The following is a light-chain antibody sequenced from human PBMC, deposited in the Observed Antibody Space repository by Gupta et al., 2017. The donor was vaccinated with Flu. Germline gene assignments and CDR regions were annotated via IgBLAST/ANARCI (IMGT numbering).Light chain of an antibody. V-gene: IGKV3-15*01. CDR3: QQDYDWPPWT. CDR1: QSVYTN. J-gene: IGKJ1*01. Sequence: ENVRTQSPATLSVSPGDRVTLSCRASQSVYTNLGWYKQKPCPAPRLLIYDASTRATDITARFSGRGFGKYLALTITRRLYEDVAGYYFQQDYDWPPWTFGQGTRVE. CDR2: DAS.